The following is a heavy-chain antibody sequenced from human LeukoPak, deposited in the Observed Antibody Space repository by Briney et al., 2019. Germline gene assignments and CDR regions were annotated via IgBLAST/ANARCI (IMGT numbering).Heavy chain of an antibody. CDR3: ARDRGHYDFWGGYLDAFDI. CDR2: IKQDGSEN. V-gene: IGHV3-7*01. Sequence: PGGSLRLSCAASGFTFSSYWMSWVRQAPGKGLEWVANIKQDGSENYYVDSVKGRFTISRDNAKNSLYLQMNNLRAEDTAVYYCARDRGHYDFWGGYLDAFDIWGQGTMVTVSS. CDR1: GFTFSSYW. D-gene: IGHD3-3*01. J-gene: IGHJ3*02.